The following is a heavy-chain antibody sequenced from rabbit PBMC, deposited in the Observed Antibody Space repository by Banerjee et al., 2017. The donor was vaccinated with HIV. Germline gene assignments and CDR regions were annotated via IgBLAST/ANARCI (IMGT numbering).Heavy chain of an antibody. CDR1: GLDFSSSYW. D-gene: IGHD4-1*01. V-gene: IGHV1S45*01. CDR3: ARDLAGVIGWNFGL. J-gene: IGHJ4*01. Sequence: QEQLEESGGALVKPGASLTLTCKASGLDFSSSYWICWVRQAPGKGLEWIGCIYAGSSGSTYYARWAKGRFTFSKPSSTTVTLQMTSLTAADTATYFCARDLAGVIGWNFGLWGPGTLVTVS. CDR2: IYAGSSGST.